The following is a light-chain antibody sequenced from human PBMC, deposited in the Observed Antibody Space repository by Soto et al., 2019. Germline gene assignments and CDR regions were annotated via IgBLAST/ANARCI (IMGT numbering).Light chain of an antibody. CDR2: AAS. CDR1: QGISSY. Sequence: IRMTQSPSSLSSSPADRVTITCRASQGISSYLTWYQQKTGKAPKVLIHAASTLQSGVPSRFSGSGSGAEFTLTISSLQPEDFATYYCQQSFSPLLTFGGGTKV. V-gene: IGKV1-39*01. J-gene: IGKJ4*01. CDR3: QQSFSPLLT.